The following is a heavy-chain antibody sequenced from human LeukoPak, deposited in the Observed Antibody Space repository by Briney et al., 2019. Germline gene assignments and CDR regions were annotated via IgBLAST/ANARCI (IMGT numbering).Heavy chain of an antibody. CDR1: GFTFSNYA. D-gene: IGHD4-17*01. CDR3: ARGTVTAPDY. V-gene: IGHV3-30-3*01. J-gene: IGHJ4*02. Sequence: PGRSLRLSCAASGFTFSNYAMHWVRQAPGKGLEWVAVISYDGNNKHYADSVKGRFTISRDISKNTLYLQMNSLRAEDTAVYYCARGTVTAPDYWGQGTLVTVSS. CDR2: ISYDGNNK.